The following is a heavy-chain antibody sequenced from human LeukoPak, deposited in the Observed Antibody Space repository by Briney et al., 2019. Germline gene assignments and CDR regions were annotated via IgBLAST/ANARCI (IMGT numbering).Heavy chain of an antibody. CDR3: ARGRYCSGGSCYSSQAAEFDP. Sequence: SETLSLTCTVSGGSISSGDYYWSWIRQPPGKGLEWIGYIYYSGSTYYNPSLKSRVTISVDTSKNQFSLKLSSVTAADTAVYYCARGRYCSGGSCYSSQAAEFDPWGQGTLVTVPS. J-gene: IGHJ5*02. CDR1: GGSISSGDYY. V-gene: IGHV4-30-4*01. CDR2: IYYSGST. D-gene: IGHD2-15*01.